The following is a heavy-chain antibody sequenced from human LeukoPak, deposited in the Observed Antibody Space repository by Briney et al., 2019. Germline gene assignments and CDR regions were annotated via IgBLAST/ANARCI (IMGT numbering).Heavy chain of an antibody. J-gene: IGHJ5*02. CDR1: GGSISSGRYY. CDR2: IYSTGST. Sequence: SETLSLTCTVSGGSISSGRYYWSWIRQPAGKGLEWIGRIYSTGSTSYNPSLESRVTISVDTFKNQFSLMLSSVTAADTAVYYCAREGSVCGTSRCFKWFDPWGQGTLVTVSS. CDR3: AREGSVCGTSRCFKWFDP. V-gene: IGHV4-61*02. D-gene: IGHD3-3*02.